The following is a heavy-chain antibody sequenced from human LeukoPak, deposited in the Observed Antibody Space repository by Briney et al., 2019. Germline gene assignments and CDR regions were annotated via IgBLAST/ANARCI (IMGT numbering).Heavy chain of an antibody. CDR2: ISGSGGST. Sequence: GGSLRLSCAASGFTFSSYATSWVRQAPGKGLEWVSAISGSGGSTYYADSVKGRFTISRDNSKNTLYLQMNSLRAEDTAVYYCAKHNSSSWYSGWFDPWGQGTLVTVSS. CDR3: AKHNSSSWYSGWFDP. CDR1: GFTFSSYA. D-gene: IGHD6-13*01. J-gene: IGHJ5*02. V-gene: IGHV3-23*01.